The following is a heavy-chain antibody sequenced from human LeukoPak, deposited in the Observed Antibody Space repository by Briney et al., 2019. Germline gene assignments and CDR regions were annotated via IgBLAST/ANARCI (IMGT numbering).Heavy chain of an antibody. V-gene: IGHV3-15*01. J-gene: IGHJ6*03. CDR2: IKSKTDGGTT. Sequence: GGSLRLSCAASGFTFSNAWMSWVRHAPGKGLEWVGRIKSKTDGGTTDYAAPVKGRFTISRDDSKNTLYLQMNSLKTEDTAVYYCTTIRFLEWSYYYYMDVWGKGTTVTVSS. CDR3: TTIRFLEWSYYYYMDV. D-gene: IGHD3-3*01. CDR1: GFTFSNAW.